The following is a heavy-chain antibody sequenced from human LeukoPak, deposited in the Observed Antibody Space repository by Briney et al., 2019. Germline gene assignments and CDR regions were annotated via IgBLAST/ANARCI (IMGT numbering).Heavy chain of an antibody. CDR3: ARDRHVYGSGSYYRAEYFQH. CDR2: INPNSGGT. Sequence: ASVKVSCKASGYTFTGHYMHWVRQAPGQGLEWMGWINPNSGGTNYAQKFQGRVTMTRDTSISTAYMELSRLRSDDTAVYYCARDRHVYGSGSYYRAEYFQHWGQGTLVTVSS. J-gene: IGHJ1*01. D-gene: IGHD3-10*01. V-gene: IGHV1-2*02. CDR1: GYTFTGHY.